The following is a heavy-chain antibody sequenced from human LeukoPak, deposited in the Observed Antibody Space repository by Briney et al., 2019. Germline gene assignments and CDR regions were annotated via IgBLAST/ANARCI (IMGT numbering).Heavy chain of an antibody. D-gene: IGHD5-24*01. V-gene: IGHV4-59*01. CDR1: GGSISSYY. Sequence: PSETLSLTCTVSGGSISSYYWSWIRQPPGKGLEWIGYIYYSGSTNYNPSLKGRVTISVDTSKNQFSLKLSSVTAADTAVYYCARAVIKMATPFDYWGQGTLVTVSS. J-gene: IGHJ4*02. CDR3: ARAVIKMATPFDY. CDR2: IYYSGST.